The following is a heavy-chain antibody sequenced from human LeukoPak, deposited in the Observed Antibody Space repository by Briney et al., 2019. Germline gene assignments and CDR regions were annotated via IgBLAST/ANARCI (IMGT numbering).Heavy chain of an antibody. D-gene: IGHD5-18*01. Sequence: GSLRLSCAASGFTVSSNYMSWVRQAPGKGLEWVSVIYSGGSTYYADSVKGRFTISRDNSKNTLYLQMNSLRAEDTAVYYCAKYGLGSGIQVWGDFGMDVWGQGTTVTVSS. V-gene: IGHV3-53*01. CDR1: GFTVSSNY. J-gene: IGHJ6*02. CDR2: IYSGGST. CDR3: AKYGLGSGIQVWGDFGMDV.